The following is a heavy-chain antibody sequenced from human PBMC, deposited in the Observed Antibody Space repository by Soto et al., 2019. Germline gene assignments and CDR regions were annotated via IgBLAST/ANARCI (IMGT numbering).Heavy chain of an antibody. CDR3: AREGRGKKAGYNGLVSLGY. D-gene: IGHD2-2*02. J-gene: IGHJ4*02. CDR1: GSRFSNYV. CDR2: IIPIFNST. V-gene: IGHV1-69*06. Sequence: SVKVSSKVSGSRFSNYVISWVRQAPGHGLEWLGRIIPIFNSTKYAQNFQGRVTITADKSTSTASLELSSLRSDDTAVYYCAREGRGKKAGYNGLVSLGYWGQGTLVIVSS.